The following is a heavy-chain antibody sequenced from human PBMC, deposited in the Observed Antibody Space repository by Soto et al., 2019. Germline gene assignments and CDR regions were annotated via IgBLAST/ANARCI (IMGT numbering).Heavy chain of an antibody. CDR3: AKWLISLIWGMDV. Sequence: GGSLRLSCAASGFTFSSYGMHWVRQAPGKGLEWVAVISYDGSNKYYADSVKGRFTISRDNSKNTLYLQMNSLRAEDTAVYYCAKWLISLIWGMDVWGQGTTVTVSS. V-gene: IGHV3-30*18. J-gene: IGHJ6*02. CDR2: ISYDGSNK. CDR1: GFTFSSYG. D-gene: IGHD3-22*01.